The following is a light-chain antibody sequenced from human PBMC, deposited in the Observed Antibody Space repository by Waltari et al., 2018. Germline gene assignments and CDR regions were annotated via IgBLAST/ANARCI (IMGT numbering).Light chain of an antibody. CDR3: QQYGSSPPWT. Sequence: EIVLTQSPGTLSFSPGERATLSCRASQIVSSKYLVWYQQKPGQAPRLLIYGASSRATGIPDRFSGSGSGTDFTLTISRLEPEDFAVYYCQQYGSSPPWTFGQGTKVEIK. CDR2: GAS. J-gene: IGKJ1*01. V-gene: IGKV3-20*01. CDR1: QIVSSKY.